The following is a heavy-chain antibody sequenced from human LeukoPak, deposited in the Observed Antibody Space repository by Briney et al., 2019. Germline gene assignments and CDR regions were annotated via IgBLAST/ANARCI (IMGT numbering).Heavy chain of an antibody. J-gene: IGHJ4*02. D-gene: IGHD3-22*01. CDR2: ISGSGGST. V-gene: IGHV3-23*01. CDR3: AKGPDAYYYDSSGYYDY. CDR1: GFTFSIYW. Sequence: PGGSLRLSCAASGFTFSIYWMSWVRQAPGKGLEWVSAISGSGGSTYYADSVKGRFTISRDNSKNTLYLQMNSLRAEDTAVYYCAKGPDAYYYDSSGYYDYWGQGILVTVSS.